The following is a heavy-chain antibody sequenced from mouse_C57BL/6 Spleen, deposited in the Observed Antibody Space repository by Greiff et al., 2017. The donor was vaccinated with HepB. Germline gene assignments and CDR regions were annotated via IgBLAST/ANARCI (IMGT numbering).Heavy chain of an antibody. Sequence: VQLQQPGAELVRPGSSVKLSCKASGYTFTSYWMDWVKQRPGQGLEWIGNIYPSDSETHYNQKFKDKATLTVDKSSSTAYMQLSSLTSEDSAVYYCARPFYYGYDGYYFDYWGQGTTLTVSS. CDR2: IYPSDSET. D-gene: IGHD2-2*01. J-gene: IGHJ2*01. V-gene: IGHV1-61*01. CDR1: GYTFTSYW. CDR3: ARPFYYGYDGYYFDY.